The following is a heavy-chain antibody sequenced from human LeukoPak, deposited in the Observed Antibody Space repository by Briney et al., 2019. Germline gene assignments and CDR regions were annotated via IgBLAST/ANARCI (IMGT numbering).Heavy chain of an antibody. D-gene: IGHD6-13*01. J-gene: IGHJ4*02. CDR2: INHSGST. CDR1: GGSFSGYY. V-gene: IGHV4-34*01. Sequence: PSETLSLTCAVYGGSFSGYYWSWIRQPPGKGLEWIGEINHSGSTNYNPSLKSRVTISVDTSKNQFSLKLSSVTAADTAVYYCARGGWNSSSWYGTYYFDYWGQGTLVTVSS. CDR3: ARGGWNSSSWYGTYYFDY.